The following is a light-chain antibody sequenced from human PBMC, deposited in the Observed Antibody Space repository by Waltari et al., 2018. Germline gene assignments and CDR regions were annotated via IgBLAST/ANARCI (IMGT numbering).Light chain of an antibody. J-gene: IGKJ3*01. CDR2: GAS. Sequence: EIVMTQSPATLSVSPGERATLSCRASQSVSSNLAWYQQKPGQAPRLLLYGASTRATGIPARFSGSGSGTEFTLTISSLQSEDFAVYYCQQYNNWATFGPGTKVDIK. CDR3: QQYNNWAT. CDR1: QSVSSN. V-gene: IGKV3-15*01.